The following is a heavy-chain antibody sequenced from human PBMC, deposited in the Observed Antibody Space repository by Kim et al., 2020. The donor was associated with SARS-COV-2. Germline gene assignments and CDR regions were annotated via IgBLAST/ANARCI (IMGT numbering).Heavy chain of an antibody. Sequence: SETLSLTCAVYGGSFSGYCWSWIRQPPGKGLEWIGEINHSGSTNYNPSLKSRVTISVDTSKNQFSLKLSSVTAADTAVYYCARGTRQWLVRGPYYYYMDVWGKGTTVTVSS. V-gene: IGHV4-34*01. D-gene: IGHD6-19*01. CDR1: GGSFSGYC. CDR3: ARGTRQWLVRGPYYYYMDV. CDR2: INHSGST. J-gene: IGHJ6*03.